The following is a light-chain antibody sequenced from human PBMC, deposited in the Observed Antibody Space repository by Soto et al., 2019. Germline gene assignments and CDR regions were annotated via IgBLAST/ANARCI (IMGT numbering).Light chain of an antibody. V-gene: IGLV2-14*01. CDR2: EVT. CDR3: SSYTSSSTLYG. CDR1: SSDVGGYNY. Sequence: QSVLTQPASVSGSPGQSITISCTGTSSDVGGYNYVCWDKQHPGKAPHFLLYEVTNRPSGVSDRFSGSKSGNPASLTISGLQAEDEADYYCSSYTSSSTLYGFGPGPKLTVL. J-gene: IGLJ1*01.